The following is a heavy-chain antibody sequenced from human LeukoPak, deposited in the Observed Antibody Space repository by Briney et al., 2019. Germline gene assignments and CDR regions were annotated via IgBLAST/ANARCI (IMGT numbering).Heavy chain of an antibody. D-gene: IGHD6-19*01. CDR2: IHYSGST. V-gene: IGHV4-61*01. CDR3: ARDGVAGGFDY. CDR1: GDSISYESYY. J-gene: IGHJ4*02. Sequence: SQTLSLTCAVSGDSISYESYYWNWIRQAPGKGLEWIGYIHYSGSTNHNSSLKSRVTISVDTSKNQYSLKLSSVTAADTAVYYCARDGVAGGFDYWGQGTLVTVSS.